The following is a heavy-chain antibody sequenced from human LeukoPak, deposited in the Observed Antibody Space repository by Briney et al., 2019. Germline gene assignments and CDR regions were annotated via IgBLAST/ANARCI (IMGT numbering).Heavy chain of an antibody. CDR1: GGSISSYY. V-gene: IGHV4-59*08. CDR3: ARAKYSNCFDY. CDR2: IYYSGST. Sequence: SETLSLTCTVSGGSISSYYWSWIRQPPGKGLEWIGSIYYSGSTNYNPSLKSRVTISVDTSKNQFSLKLSSVTAADTAVYYCARAKYSNCFDYWGQGTLVTVSS. D-gene: IGHD4-11*01. J-gene: IGHJ4*02.